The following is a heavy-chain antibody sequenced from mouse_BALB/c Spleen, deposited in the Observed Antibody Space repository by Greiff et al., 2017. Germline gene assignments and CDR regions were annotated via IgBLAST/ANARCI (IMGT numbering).Heavy chain of an antibody. J-gene: IGHJ3*01. CDR3: ARQNLTGTRFAY. Sequence: EVQLQQSGGGLVKPGGSLKLSCAASGFAFSSYDMSWVRQTPEKRLEWVAYISSGGGSTYYPDTVKGRFTISRDNAKNTLYLQMSSLKSEDTAMYYCARQNLTGTRFAYWGQGTLVTVSA. D-gene: IGHD4-1*01. CDR1: GFAFSSYD. V-gene: IGHV5-12-1*01. CDR2: ISSGGGST.